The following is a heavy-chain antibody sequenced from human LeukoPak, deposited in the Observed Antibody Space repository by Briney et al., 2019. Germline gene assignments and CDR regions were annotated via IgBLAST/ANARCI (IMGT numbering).Heavy chain of an antibody. D-gene: IGHD6-19*01. CDR2: IINMVST. Sequence: SETMSLTCAVYGGSFSGYYWSWIRQPPGKGLEWIGEIINMVSTNYKPSLKSRVTISVDTSKNQFSLKLSSVTAADTAVFYCARFKSSGWYYFDYWGQGTLVNVS. J-gene: IGHJ4*02. CDR1: GGSFSGYY. CDR3: ARFKSSGWYYFDY. V-gene: IGHV4-34*12.